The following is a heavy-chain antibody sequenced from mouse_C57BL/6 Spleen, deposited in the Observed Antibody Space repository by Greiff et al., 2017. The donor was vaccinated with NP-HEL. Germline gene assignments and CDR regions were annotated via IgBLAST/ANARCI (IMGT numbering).Heavy chain of an antibody. V-gene: IGHV1-64*01. J-gene: IGHJ2*01. CDR1: GYTFTSYW. CDR2: IHPNSGST. D-gene: IGHD3-2*02. Sequence: QVQLQQSGAELVKPGASVKLSCKASGYTFTSYWMHWVKQRPGQGLEWIGMIHPNSGSTNYNEKFKSKATLTVDKSSSTAYMQLSSLTSEDSAVYYCARTGTAQATHFDYWGQGTTLTVSS. CDR3: ARTGTAQATHFDY.